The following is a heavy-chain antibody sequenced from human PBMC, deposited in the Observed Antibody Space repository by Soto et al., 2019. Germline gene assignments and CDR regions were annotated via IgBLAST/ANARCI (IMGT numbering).Heavy chain of an antibody. D-gene: IGHD3-16*02. J-gene: IGHJ5*02. Sequence: AWSLSLSCAYSVFILMNYWMSWVRQAPGMGLQWVASIKEDGSEKYYVDPVKGRFTISRENAKNSLYLQMNSLRAEDTAVYYCAIYRSLDPWGQGILVTVSS. CDR2: IKEDGSEK. CDR3: AIYRSLDP. V-gene: IGHV3-7*03. CDR1: VFILMNYW.